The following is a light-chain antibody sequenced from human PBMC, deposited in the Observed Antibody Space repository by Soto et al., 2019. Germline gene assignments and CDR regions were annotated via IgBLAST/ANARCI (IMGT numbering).Light chain of an antibody. CDR1: SSNIGAGYD. CDR2: ANS. CDR3: QSYDSSLSGSYV. V-gene: IGLV1-40*01. J-gene: IGLJ1*01. Sequence: QSVLTQPPSVSGAPGQRVTISCTGSSSNIGAGYDVHWYQQFPGTAPKVLIYANSNRPSGVPDRFSGYRSGTSASLAITGLQAEDAADYYCQSYDSSLSGSYVFGAGTKLTVL.